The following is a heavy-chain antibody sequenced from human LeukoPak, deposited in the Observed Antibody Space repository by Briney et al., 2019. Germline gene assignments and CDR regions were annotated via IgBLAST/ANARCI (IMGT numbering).Heavy chain of an antibody. V-gene: IGHV1-46*01. CDR1: GYTFTSYY. J-gene: IGHJ4*02. D-gene: IGHD2-15*01. Sequence: ASVRVSCTASGYTFTSYYMHWVRQAPGQGLEWMGIINPSGGSTSYAQKFQGRVTMTRDMSTSTVYMELSSLRSEDTAVYYCARVRVEGVAVDYWGQGTLVTVSS. CDR2: INPSGGST. CDR3: ARVRVEGVAVDY.